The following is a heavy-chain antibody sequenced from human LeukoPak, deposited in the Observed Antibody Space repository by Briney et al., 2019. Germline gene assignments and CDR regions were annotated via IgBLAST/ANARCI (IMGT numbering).Heavy chain of an antibody. CDR3: ARFDLGRDGNY. CDR2: INHSGST. Sequence: SETLSLTCAVYGGSFSGYYWSWIRQPPGKGLEWIGEINHSGSTNYNPSLKSRVTISVDTSKNQFPLKLSSVTAADTAVYYCARFDLGRDGNYWGQGTLVTVSS. V-gene: IGHV4-34*01. CDR1: GGSFSGYY. D-gene: IGHD5-24*01. J-gene: IGHJ4*02.